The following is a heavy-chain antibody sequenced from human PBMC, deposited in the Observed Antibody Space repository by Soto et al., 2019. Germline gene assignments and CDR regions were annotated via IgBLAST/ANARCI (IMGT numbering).Heavy chain of an antibody. J-gene: IGHJ4*02. CDR3: ARGPGAMGYYFDY. Sequence: GGSLRLSCAASGFLVTSNYMSWVRQAPGKGLEWVSVIYTVGTTYYADSVKGRFTISRDNSKNTLYLQMNSLRAEDTAVYYCARGPGAMGYYFDYWGQGTLVTSPQ. CDR1: GFLVTSNY. CDR2: IYTVGTT. D-gene: IGHD5-18*01. V-gene: IGHV3-53*01.